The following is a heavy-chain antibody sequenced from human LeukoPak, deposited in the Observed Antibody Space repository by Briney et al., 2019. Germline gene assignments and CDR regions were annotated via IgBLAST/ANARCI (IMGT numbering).Heavy chain of an antibody. CDR1: GYTFTSYD. J-gene: IGHJ5*02. D-gene: IGHD3-22*01. Sequence: ASVKVSCKASGYTFTSYDINWVRQATGQGLEWMGWMNPNSGNTGYAQKFQGRVTMTRNTSISTAYMELSSLRPEDTAVYYCARSTVYYYDSSGYSSWFDPWGQGTLVTVSS. CDR3: ARSTVYYYDSSGYSSWFDP. V-gene: IGHV1-8*01. CDR2: MNPNSGNT.